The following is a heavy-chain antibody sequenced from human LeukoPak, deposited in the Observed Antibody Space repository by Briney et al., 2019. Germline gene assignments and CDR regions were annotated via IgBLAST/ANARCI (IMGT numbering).Heavy chain of an antibody. D-gene: IGHD3-3*02. CDR2: IYSGGST. V-gene: IGHV3-66*01. CDR1: GFTFSSYA. J-gene: IGHJ4*02. Sequence: GGSLRLSCAASGFTFSSYAMNWVRQAPGKGLEWVSLIYSGGSTYYADSVKGRFTISRDNSNNTVYLQMNSLRAEDTADYYCARAPSNAHFDYWGQGTLVTVSS. CDR3: ARAPSNAHFDY.